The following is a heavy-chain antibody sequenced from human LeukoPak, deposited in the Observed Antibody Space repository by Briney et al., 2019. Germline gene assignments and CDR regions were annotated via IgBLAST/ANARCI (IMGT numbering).Heavy chain of an antibody. Sequence: ASVKVSCKASGFTFTSSAVQWVRQARGQRLEWIGWIVVGSGNTNYAQKFQERVTITRDMSTSTAYMEPSSLRSEDTAVYYCAAGGRVDTAMGYYYGMDVWGKGTTVTVSS. CDR1: GFTFTSSA. J-gene: IGHJ6*04. CDR3: AAGGRVDTAMGYYYGMDV. CDR2: IVVGSGNT. D-gene: IGHD5-18*01. V-gene: IGHV1-58*01.